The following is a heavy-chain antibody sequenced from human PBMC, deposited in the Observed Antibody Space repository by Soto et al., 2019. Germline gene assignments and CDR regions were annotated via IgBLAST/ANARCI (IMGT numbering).Heavy chain of an antibody. D-gene: IGHD3-3*01. V-gene: IGHV4-30-4*01. CDR2: IYYSGST. CDR1: GGSISSGDYY. J-gene: IGHJ5*02. Sequence: SETLSLTCTVSGGSISSGDYYWSWIRQPPGKGLEWIGYIYYSGSTYYNPSLKSRVTISVDTSKNQFSLKLSSVTAADTAVYYCARASLFWSGNWFDPWGQGTLVTVSS. CDR3: ARASLFWSGNWFDP.